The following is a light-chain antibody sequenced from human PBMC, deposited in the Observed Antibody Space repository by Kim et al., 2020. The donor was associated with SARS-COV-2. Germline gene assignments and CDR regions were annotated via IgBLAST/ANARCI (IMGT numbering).Light chain of an antibody. J-gene: IGKJ4*01. Sequence: SLSPGERATLSSGASQSVSSNYLAWYQQRPGQNPRLLVYAAASRATGFPDRFSGSGSGTDFTLTISRLEPEDFAVDYCQQYGNSVTFGGGTKLEI. CDR1: QSVSSNY. CDR2: AAA. CDR3: QQYGNSVT. V-gene: IGKV3-20*01.